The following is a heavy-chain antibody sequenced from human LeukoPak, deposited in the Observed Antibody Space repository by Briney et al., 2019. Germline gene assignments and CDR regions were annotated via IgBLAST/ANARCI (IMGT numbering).Heavy chain of an antibody. Sequence: PGGSLRLSCAASGFTFSSYWMSWVRQAPGKGLEWVANIKQDGSEKYYVDSVKGRFTISRDNAKNSLYLQMNSLRAEDTAVYYCARAYSGSYYPGNYWGQGTLVTVSS. CDR3: ARAYSGSYYPGNY. V-gene: IGHV3-7*01. D-gene: IGHD1-26*01. J-gene: IGHJ4*02. CDR2: IKQDGSEK. CDR1: GFTFSSYW.